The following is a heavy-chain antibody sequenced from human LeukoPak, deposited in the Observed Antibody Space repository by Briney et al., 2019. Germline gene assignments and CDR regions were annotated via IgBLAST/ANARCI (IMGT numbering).Heavy chain of an antibody. CDR3: ARASGSSKGYFDY. D-gene: IGHD1-26*01. CDR1: EFSVGSNY. V-gene: IGHV3-66*01. Sequence: GGSLRLPCAASEFSVGSNYMTWVRQAPGKGLEWVSLIYSGGSTYYADSVKGRFTISRDNSKNTLYLQMNGLRVEDTAVYYCARASGSSKGYFDYWGQGTLVTVSS. CDR2: IYSGGST. J-gene: IGHJ4*02.